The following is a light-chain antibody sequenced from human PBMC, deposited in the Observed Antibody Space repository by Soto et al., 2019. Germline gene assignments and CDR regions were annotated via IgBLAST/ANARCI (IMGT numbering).Light chain of an antibody. CDR1: QSVSSN. CDR2: GAS. Sequence: EIVMTQSPATLSVSPGERATLSCRASQSVSSNLAWYQQKPGQAPRLLIYGASTRATGIPARFRGSGSGTEFTLTISGLQSEDFAVYYCQQYDNWPLTFSPGTKVDIK. V-gene: IGKV3-15*01. CDR3: QQYDNWPLT. J-gene: IGKJ3*01.